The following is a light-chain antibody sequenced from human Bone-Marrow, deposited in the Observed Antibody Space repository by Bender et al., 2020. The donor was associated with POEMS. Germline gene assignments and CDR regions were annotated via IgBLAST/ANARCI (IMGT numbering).Light chain of an antibody. Sequence: QSVLTQPPSVSGAPGQRVTISCTGSSSNTGSGYDINWYQHLPGTAPKLLIYGYNNRPSGVPDRFSGSKSGNTASLTISGLQAEDEADYYCSSYTTSSTPHVVFGGGTKLTVL. J-gene: IGLJ2*01. CDR2: GYN. V-gene: IGLV1-40*01. CDR3: SSYTTSSTPHVV. CDR1: SSNTGSGYD.